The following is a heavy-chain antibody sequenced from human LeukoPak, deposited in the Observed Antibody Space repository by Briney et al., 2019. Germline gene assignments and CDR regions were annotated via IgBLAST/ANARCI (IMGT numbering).Heavy chain of an antibody. Sequence: GGSLRLSCADSGFTFSGAAIQWVRQASGKGLEWVGRIRSKARSYATEYAASVRGRFTISREDSKNTAYLQMNSLKTEDTAIYYCLEMNTKGYWGQGTLVTVSS. CDR1: GFTFSGAA. CDR3: LEMNTKGY. D-gene: IGHD5-24*01. J-gene: IGHJ4*02. CDR2: IRSKARSYAT. V-gene: IGHV3-73*01.